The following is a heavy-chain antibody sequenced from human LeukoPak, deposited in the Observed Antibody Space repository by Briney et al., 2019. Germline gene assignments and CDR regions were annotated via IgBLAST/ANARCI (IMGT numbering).Heavy chain of an antibody. V-gene: IGHV3-30*04. CDR1: GFTFSSYA. D-gene: IGHD6-19*01. CDR2: ISYDGSNK. CDR3: ARAGSGWSLDAFDI. J-gene: IGHJ3*02. Sequence: PGGSLRLSCAASGFTFSSYAMHWVRQAPGKGLEWVAVISYDGSNKYYADSVKGRFTISRDNSKNTLYLQMNSLRAEDTAVYYCARAGSGWSLDAFDIWGQGTMVTVSS.